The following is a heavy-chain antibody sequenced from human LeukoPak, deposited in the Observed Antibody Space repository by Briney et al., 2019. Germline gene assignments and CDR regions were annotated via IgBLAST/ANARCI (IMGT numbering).Heavy chain of an antibody. Sequence: TSVKVSCKASGFTFTSSAMQWVRQARGQRLEWIGWIVVGSGNTNYAQKFQERVTITRDMSTSTAYMELSSLRSEDTAVYYCAAESLTGKDDYFDYWGQGTLVTVSS. CDR2: IVVGSGNT. J-gene: IGHJ4*02. CDR1: GFTFTSSA. D-gene: IGHD4-11*01. V-gene: IGHV1-58*02. CDR3: AAESLTGKDDYFDY.